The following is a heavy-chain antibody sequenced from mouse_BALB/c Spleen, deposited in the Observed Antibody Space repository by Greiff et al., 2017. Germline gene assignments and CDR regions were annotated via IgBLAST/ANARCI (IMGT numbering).Heavy chain of an antibody. CDR3: ARDRGIPASFAY. J-gene: IGHJ3*01. V-gene: IGHV2-9*02. CDR2: IWAGGST. Sequence: VMLVESGPGLVAPSQSLSITCTVSGFSLTSYGVHWVRQPPGKGLEWLGVIWAGGSTNYNSALMSRLSISKDNSKSQVFLKMNSLQTDDTAMYYCARDRGIPASFAYWGQGTLVTVSA. D-gene: IGHD5-1-1*01. CDR1: GFSLTSYG.